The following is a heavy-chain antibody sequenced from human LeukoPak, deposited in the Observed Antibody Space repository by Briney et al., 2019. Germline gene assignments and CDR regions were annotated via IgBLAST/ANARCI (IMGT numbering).Heavy chain of an antibody. CDR1: GFTFGSYS. J-gene: IGHJ4*02. Sequence: GGSLRLSCAASGFTFGSYSMNWVRQAPGKGLEWVSYISSSSSTIYYAGSVKGRFTISRDNAKNSLYLQMNSLRAEDTAVYYCAREHYIPGDIVVVVAAPAYDYWGQGTLVTVSS. CDR3: AREHYIPGDIVVVVAAPAYDY. CDR2: ISSSSSTI. V-gene: IGHV3-48*04. D-gene: IGHD2-15*01.